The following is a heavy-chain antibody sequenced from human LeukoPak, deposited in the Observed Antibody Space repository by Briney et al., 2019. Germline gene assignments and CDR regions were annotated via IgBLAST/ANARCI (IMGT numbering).Heavy chain of an antibody. V-gene: IGHV3-13*05. CDR2: IGTACDP. J-gene: IGHJ4*02. Sequence: GGSLRLSCAASGFTFSSYDMHWVRQATGKGLEWVSAIGTACDPYYPGSVKGRFTISRENAKNSLYLQMNSLRAGDTAVYYCARGGGGSGWYCFDYWGQGALVTVSS. CDR3: ARGGGGSGWYCFDY. CDR1: GFTFSSYD. D-gene: IGHD6-19*01.